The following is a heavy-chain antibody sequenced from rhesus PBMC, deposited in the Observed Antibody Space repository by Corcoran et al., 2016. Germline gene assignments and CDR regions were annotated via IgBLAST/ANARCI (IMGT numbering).Heavy chain of an antibody. CDR3: ARRYSIAAAPTRLDY. J-gene: IGHJ4*01. CDR2: IYGNSAST. Sequence: QVKLQQWGEGLVKPSEPLSLTCAVYGGSISGYYYWSWIRQHQGKGLEWIGYIYGNSASTNNNTSLKNRVTISKDTSKNQFSLKLSSVTAADTAVYYCARRYSIAAAPTRLDYWGQGVLVTVSS. V-gene: IGHV4-73*01. CDR1: GGSISGYYY. D-gene: IGHD6-25*01.